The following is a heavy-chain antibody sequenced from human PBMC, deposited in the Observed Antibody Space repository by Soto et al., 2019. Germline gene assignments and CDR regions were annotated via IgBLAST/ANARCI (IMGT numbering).Heavy chain of an antibody. D-gene: IGHD5-12*01. Sequence: GRPLRLSCRASGFTDSNNYMSWVRQAPGKGLEWVSVIYSGGSTYYADSVKGRFTISRDNSKNTLYLQMNSLRAEDTAVYYCARDQRYSGYDPKDDAFDIWGQGTMVTVSS. V-gene: IGHV3-66*01. J-gene: IGHJ3*02. CDR3: ARDQRYSGYDPKDDAFDI. CDR2: IYSGGST. CDR1: GFTDSNNY.